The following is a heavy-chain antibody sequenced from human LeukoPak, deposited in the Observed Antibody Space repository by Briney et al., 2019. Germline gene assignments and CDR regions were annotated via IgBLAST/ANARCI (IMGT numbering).Heavy chain of an antibody. V-gene: IGHV3-30*04. Sequence: GGSLRLSCAASGFTFSSYAMHWVRQAPGKGLEWVAVISYDGSNKYYADSVKGRFTISGDNSKNTLYLQMNSLRAEDTAVYYCAPVAGLDYWGQGTLVTVSS. CDR2: ISYDGSNK. D-gene: IGHD6-19*01. J-gene: IGHJ4*02. CDR1: GFTFSSYA. CDR3: APVAGLDY.